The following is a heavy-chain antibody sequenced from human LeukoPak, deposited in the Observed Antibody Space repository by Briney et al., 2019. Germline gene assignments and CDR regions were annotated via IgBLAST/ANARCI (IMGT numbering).Heavy chain of an antibody. Sequence: GGSLGLSCAASGFTVTNAWMNWVRQAPGKGLEWVGLLKSKSDGGTRDYAAPVKGRFTISRDDSSNTFYLQMNSLKDEDTAVYYCTRDQTPHYWGQGTLVTVSS. V-gene: IGHV3-15*05. CDR1: GFTVTNAW. CDR2: LKSKSDGGTR. CDR3: TRDQTPHY. J-gene: IGHJ4*02.